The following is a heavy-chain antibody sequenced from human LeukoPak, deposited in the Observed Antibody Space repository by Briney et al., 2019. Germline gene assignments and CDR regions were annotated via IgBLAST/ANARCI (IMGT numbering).Heavy chain of an antibody. Sequence: SETLSLTCTVSGYSLSSGYYWGWIRQPPGKGLEWIGSIYHSGSTYYNPSLKSRVTISVDTSKNQFSLKLSSVTAADTAVYYCARTTTNWDGDLDYWGQGTLVTVSS. CDR1: GYSLSSGYY. V-gene: IGHV4-38-2*02. CDR2: IYHSGST. CDR3: ARTTTNWDGDLDY. D-gene: IGHD4-17*01. J-gene: IGHJ4*02.